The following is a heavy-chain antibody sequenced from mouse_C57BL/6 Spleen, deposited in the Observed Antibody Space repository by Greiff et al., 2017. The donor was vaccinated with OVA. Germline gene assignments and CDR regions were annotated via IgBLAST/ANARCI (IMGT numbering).Heavy chain of an antibody. CDR3: ARRYYDYDYDY. CDR1: GYTFTSYG. J-gene: IGHJ2*01. Sequence: QVQLQQSGAELARPGASVKLSCKASGYTFTSYGISWVKQRTGQGLEWIGEIYPRSGNTYYNEKFKGKATLTADKSSSTAYMELRSLTSEDSAGYFCARRYYDYDYDYWGQGTTLTVSS. V-gene: IGHV1-81*01. CDR2: IYPRSGNT. D-gene: IGHD2-4*01.